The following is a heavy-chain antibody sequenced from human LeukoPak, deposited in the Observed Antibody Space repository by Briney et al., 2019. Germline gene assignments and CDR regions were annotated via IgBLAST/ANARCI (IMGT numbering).Heavy chain of an antibody. D-gene: IGHD3-10*01. Sequence: GGSLRLSCAASGFTFSDYDMSWIRQAPGKGLEWVSYVSSSDNIIYYADSVKGRFTISRDNAKSSLYLQMNSLRVEDTAVYYCARENYYGSGSSPGEFDYWGQGTLVTVSS. J-gene: IGHJ4*02. V-gene: IGHV3-11*01. CDR1: GFTFSDYD. CDR3: ARENYYGSGSSPGEFDY. CDR2: VSSSDNII.